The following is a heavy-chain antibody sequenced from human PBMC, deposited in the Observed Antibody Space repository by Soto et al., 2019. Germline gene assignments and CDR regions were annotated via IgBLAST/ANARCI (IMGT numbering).Heavy chain of an antibody. D-gene: IGHD2-2*01. CDR3: AKDRKGYPLGVLTDY. J-gene: IGHJ4*02. CDR2: ISGSGGST. V-gene: IGHV3-23*01. Sequence: GGFLRLSCAASGFTFSSYAMSWVRQAPGKGLEWVSAISGSGGSTYYADSVKGRFTISRDNSKNTLYLQMNSLRAEDTAVYYCAKDRKGYPLGVLTDYWGQGTLVTVSS. CDR1: GFTFSSYA.